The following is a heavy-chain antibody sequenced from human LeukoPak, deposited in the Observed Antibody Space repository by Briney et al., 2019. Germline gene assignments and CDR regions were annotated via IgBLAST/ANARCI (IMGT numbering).Heavy chain of an antibody. CDR2: IRSKAYGGTT. J-gene: IGHJ5*02. CDR1: GFTFGDYA. CDR3: TRDRGEFYNRWFDP. D-gene: IGHD2/OR15-2a*01. Sequence: PGGSLRLSCTASGFTFGDYAMSWFRQAPGKGLEWVGFIRSKAYGGTTEYAASVKGRFTISRDDSKSIAYLQMNSLKTEDTAVHYCTRDRGEFYNRWFDPWGQGTLVTVSS. V-gene: IGHV3-49*03.